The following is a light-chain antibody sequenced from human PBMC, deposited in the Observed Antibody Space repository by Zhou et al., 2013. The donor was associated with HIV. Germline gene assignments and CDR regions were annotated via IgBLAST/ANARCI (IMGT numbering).Light chain of an antibody. CDR1: EDISTY. J-gene: IGKJ4*01. CDR2: AAS. CDR3: QQYKTHSQLT. Sequence: DIQMTQSPSSLSASTGDRVTITCRASEDISTYLAWYQQKSGKAPKILMYAASTLQSAVPSRFSGSESGTEFTLTITSLQPDDFATYYCQQYKTHSQLTFGGGTKVELK. V-gene: IGKV1-16*01.